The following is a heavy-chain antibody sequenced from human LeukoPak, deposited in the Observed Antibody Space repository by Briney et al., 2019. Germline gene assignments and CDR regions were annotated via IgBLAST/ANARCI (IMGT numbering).Heavy chain of an antibody. D-gene: IGHD1-7*01. CDR2: IKQDGSEK. V-gene: IGHV3-7*01. CDR3: ARDLNWNYIRALDY. J-gene: IGHJ4*02. CDR1: GFTFSSYW. Sequence: GGSLRLSFAASGFTFSSYWMSWVRQAPGKGLEWVANIKQDGSEKYYVDSVKGRFTISRDNAKNSLYLQMNSLRAEDTAVYYCARDLNWNYIRALDYWGQGTLVTVSS.